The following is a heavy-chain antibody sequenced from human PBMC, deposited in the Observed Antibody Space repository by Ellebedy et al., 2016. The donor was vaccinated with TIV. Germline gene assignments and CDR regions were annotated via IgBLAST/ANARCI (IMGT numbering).Heavy chain of an antibody. CDR3: AKLPVAYNWNYADDY. D-gene: IGHD1-7*01. CDR2: IGGTGGTT. J-gene: IGHJ4*02. V-gene: IGHV3-23*01. CDR1: GISLRSYA. Sequence: GESLKISCAASGISLRSYAMSWVRQAPGKGLEWVSTIGGTGGTTYYRESVKGRFTVSRDTSRNTLYLQMSSLGAEDKAVYYCAKLPVAYNWNYADDYWGQGTLVTVSS.